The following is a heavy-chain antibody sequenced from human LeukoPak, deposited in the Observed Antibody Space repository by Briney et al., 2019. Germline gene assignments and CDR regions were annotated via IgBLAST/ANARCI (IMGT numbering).Heavy chain of an antibody. CDR1: GFTFDDYG. CDR3: ARGLSGYASSLGY. J-gene: IGHJ4*02. D-gene: IGHD6-6*01. CDR2: INSDGSST. Sequence: GGSLRLSCAASGFTFDDYGMSWVRQAPGKGLVWVSRINSDGSSTSYADSVRGRFSISRDNAKNTLYLQMNSLRAEDTAVYYCARGLSGYASSLGYWGQGTLVTVSA. V-gene: IGHV3-74*01.